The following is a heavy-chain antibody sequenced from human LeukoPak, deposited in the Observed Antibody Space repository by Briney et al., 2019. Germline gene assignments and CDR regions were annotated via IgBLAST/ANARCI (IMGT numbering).Heavy chain of an antibody. J-gene: IGHJ4*02. D-gene: IGHD3-9*01. Sequence: PGGSLRLSCVASGFTFDDYAMHWVRQAPGKGLEWVSGISWSSGSIGYADSVKGRFTISRDNAKNSLYLQMNGLRAEDTALYYCAKDISGYDILTGCFDYWGQGTLVTVSS. V-gene: IGHV3-9*01. CDR3: AKDISGYDILTGCFDY. CDR1: GFTFDDYA. CDR2: ISWSSGSI.